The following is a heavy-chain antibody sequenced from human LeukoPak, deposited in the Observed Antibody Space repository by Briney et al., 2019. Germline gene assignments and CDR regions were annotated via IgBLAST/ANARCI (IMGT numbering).Heavy chain of an antibody. V-gene: IGHV3-23*01. J-gene: IGHJ4*02. CDR1: GFTFSSYA. D-gene: IGHD3-3*01. CDR3: ANGFTIFGVAGKNYFDY. Sequence: PGGSLRLSCAASGFTFSSYAMSWVRQAPGKGLEWVSAISGSGGSTYYADSVKGRFTISRDNSKNTLYLQMNSLRAEDTAVYYCANGFTIFGVAGKNYFDYWGQGTLVTVSS. CDR2: ISGSGGST.